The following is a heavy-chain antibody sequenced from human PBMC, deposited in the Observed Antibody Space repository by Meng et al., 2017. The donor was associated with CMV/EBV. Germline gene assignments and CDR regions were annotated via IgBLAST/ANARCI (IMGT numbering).Heavy chain of an antibody. V-gene: IGHV1-2*02. J-gene: IGHJ4*02. D-gene: IGHD5-24*01. CDR2: INPNSGGT. CDR3: ARVQVRGEMATPAGY. CDR1: GYTFTGYY. Sequence: GQAGVEVKKPGASVKVSCNASGYTFTGYYMPWVRQAPGQGLEWMGWINPNSGGTNYAQKFQGRVTMPRDTSISTAYMELSRLRSDDTAVYYCARVQVRGEMATPAGYWGQGTLVTVSS.